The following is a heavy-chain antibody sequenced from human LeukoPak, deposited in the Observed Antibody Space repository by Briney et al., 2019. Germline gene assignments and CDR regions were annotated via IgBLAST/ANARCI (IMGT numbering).Heavy chain of an antibody. J-gene: IGHJ4*02. CDR2: IRYDGSSK. CDR3: ARDIGSGNYFDY. CDR1: GFTFSTYG. Sequence: GGSLRLSCVASGFTFSTYGMHWVRQAPGKGLEWVAFIRYDGSSKYFADSVKGRFTISRDNSKNTLYLQMNSLRAEDTAVYYCARDIGSGNYFDYWGQGTLVTVSS. V-gene: IGHV3-30*02. D-gene: IGHD1-26*01.